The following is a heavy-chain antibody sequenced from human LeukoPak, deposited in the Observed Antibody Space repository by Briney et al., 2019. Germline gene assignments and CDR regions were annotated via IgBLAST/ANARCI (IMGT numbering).Heavy chain of an antibody. CDR1: GDSVSSNNAA. CDR2: TYYRSKWYK. D-gene: IGHD3-10*01. J-gene: IGHJ4*02. Sequence: SQTLSLTCAISGDSVSSNNAAWNWIRQSPSRGLEWLGRTYYRSKWYKEYAVSVKSRITINADTSKNQFSLQLNSVTPEDTAVYYCARDGGSGTYYFDYWGQGTLVTVSS. CDR3: ARDGGSGTYYFDY. V-gene: IGHV6-1*01.